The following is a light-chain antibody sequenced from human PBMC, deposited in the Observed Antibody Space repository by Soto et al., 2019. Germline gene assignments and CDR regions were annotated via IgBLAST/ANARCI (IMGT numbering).Light chain of an antibody. J-gene: IGKJ4*01. V-gene: IGKV1-13*02. Sequence: ATQLTQSPSSLSASLGDRVIITCRASQDISSALAWFQQKPGKTPKLLISDASTLESGGPSRFSGSGSGTDFTLTISGLQPEDFAANYCQQFNAYPLTFGGGTKVGI. CDR2: DAS. CDR1: QDISSA. CDR3: QQFNAYPLT.